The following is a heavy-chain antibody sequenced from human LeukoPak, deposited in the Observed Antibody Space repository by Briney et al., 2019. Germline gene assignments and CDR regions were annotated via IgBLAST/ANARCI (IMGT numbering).Heavy chain of an antibody. J-gene: IGHJ4*02. CDR1: GFTFSSYS. Sequence: GGSLRLSCAASGFTFSSYSMNWVRQAPGKGLEWVSSISSSNNYIYYADSVKGRFTISRDNAKNSLYLQMNSLRAEDTAVYYCARRSPNYYFDYWGQGTPVTVSS. CDR2: ISSSNNYI. CDR3: ARRSPNYYFDY. V-gene: IGHV3-21*01.